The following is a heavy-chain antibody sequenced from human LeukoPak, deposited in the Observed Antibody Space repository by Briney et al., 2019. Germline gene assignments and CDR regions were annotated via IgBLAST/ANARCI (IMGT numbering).Heavy chain of an antibody. V-gene: IGHV1-24*01. CDR2: FDPEDGET. CDR1: GYTLTELS. D-gene: IGHD3-22*01. CDR3: ATERVLNYYDSSGYPN. Sequence: GASVKVSCKVSGYTLTELSMHWVRQAPGKGLEWMGGFDPEDGETIYAQKFQGRVTMTEDTSTDTAYMELSSLRSEDTAVYYCATERVLNYYDSSGYPNWGQGTLVTVSS. J-gene: IGHJ4*02.